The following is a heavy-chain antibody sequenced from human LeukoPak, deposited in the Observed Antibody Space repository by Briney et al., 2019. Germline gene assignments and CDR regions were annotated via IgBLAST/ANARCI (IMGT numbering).Heavy chain of an antibody. J-gene: IGHJ5*02. D-gene: IGHD2-21*02. V-gene: IGHV4-34*09. Sequence: SETLSLTCAVSGGPFSGYFWSWIRQSSGKGLEWIGEIHNSGTTNYNPSLKSRVTISVDTSKNQFSLKLSSVTAADTAVYYCARSLVVTANWFDPWGQGTLVTVSS. CDR2: IHNSGTT. CDR3: ARSLVVTANWFDP. CDR1: GGPFSGYF.